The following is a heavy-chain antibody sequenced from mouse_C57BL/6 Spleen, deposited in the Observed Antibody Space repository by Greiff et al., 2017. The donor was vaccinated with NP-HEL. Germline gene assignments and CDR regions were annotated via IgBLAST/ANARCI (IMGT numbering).Heavy chain of an antibody. CDR2: IDPSDSYT. CDR1: GYTFTSYW. V-gene: IGHV1-69*01. J-gene: IGHJ3*01. CDR3: ARDGYLAY. D-gene: IGHD2-3*01. Sequence: QVQLQQPGAELVIPGASVKLSCKASGYTFTSYWMHWVKQRPGQGLEWIGEIDPSDSYTNYNQKFKGKSTLTVDKSSSTAYMQLSSLTSEDSAVYYCARDGYLAYWGQGTLVTVSA.